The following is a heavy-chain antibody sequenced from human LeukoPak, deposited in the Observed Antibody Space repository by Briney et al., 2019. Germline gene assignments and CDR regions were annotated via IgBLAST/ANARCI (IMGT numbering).Heavy chain of an antibody. CDR2: INHSGST. D-gene: IGHD1-1*01. V-gene: IGHV4-34*01. Sequence: SETLSLTCAVYGGSFSGYYWSWIRQPPGKGLEWIGEINHSGSTNYNPSLKSRVTISVDTSKNQFSLMLSSVTAADTAVYYCGIGTTRRYLGYMDVWGKGTTVTISS. CDR3: GIGTTRRYLGYMDV. CDR1: GGSFSGYY. J-gene: IGHJ6*03.